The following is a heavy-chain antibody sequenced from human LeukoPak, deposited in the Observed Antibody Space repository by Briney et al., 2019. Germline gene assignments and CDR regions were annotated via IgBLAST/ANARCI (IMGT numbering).Heavy chain of an antibody. CDR1: GGSISSGDYY. V-gene: IGHV4-30-4*08. J-gene: IGHJ5*02. Sequence: SETLSLTCTVSGGSISSGDYYWSWIRQPPGKGLEWIWYIYYSGSTYYNPSLKSRVTISVDTSKNQFSLKLSSVTAADTAVYYCARDGRCSSTSCPPSPWFDPWGQGTLVTVSS. CDR2: IYYSGST. D-gene: IGHD2-2*01. CDR3: ARDGRCSSTSCPPSPWFDP.